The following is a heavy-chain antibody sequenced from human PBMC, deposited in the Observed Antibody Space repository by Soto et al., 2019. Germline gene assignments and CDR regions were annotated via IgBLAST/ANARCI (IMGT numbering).Heavy chain of an antibody. CDR2: IYYSGST. CDR3: ARHRGYSPKPGNRGFDP. Sequence: PSETLSLTCTVSGGSISSSSYYWGWIRQPPGKGLEWIGSIYYSGSTYYNPSLKSRVTISVDTSKNQFSLKLSSVTAADTAVYYCARHRGYSPKPGNRGFDPWGQGTLVTVSS. D-gene: IGHD5-18*01. V-gene: IGHV4-39*01. CDR1: GGSISSSSYY. J-gene: IGHJ5*02.